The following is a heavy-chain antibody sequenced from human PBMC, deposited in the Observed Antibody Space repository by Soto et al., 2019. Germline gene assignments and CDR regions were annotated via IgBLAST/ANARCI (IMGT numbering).Heavy chain of an antibody. CDR3: NRGSEYDFWSRYL. CDR1: GGTSTRYA. V-gene: IGHV1-69*06. CDR2: IVPMFGTS. J-gene: IGHJ4*02. D-gene: IGHD3-3*01. Sequence: QERLVQSGAEVRKPGSSVKVSCKVTGGTSTRYAINWVRQAPGQGLEWMGGIVPMFGTSKYAQKFQGRVTITADTSMNIAYMELRSLRSEDTAGYYCNRGSEYDFWSRYLWGQGTLVSVSS.